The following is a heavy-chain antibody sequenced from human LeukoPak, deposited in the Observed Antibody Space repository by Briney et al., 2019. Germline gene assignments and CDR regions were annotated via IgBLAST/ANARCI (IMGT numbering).Heavy chain of an antibody. CDR1: GGSISSGDYY. D-gene: IGHD5-18*01. CDR3: ARLRYSYGFFDY. J-gene: IGHJ4*02. Sequence: SSQTLSLTCTVSGGSISSGDYYWSWIRQPPGKGLEWIGYIYYSGSTYYNPSLKSRVTISVDTSKNQFSLKLSSVTAADTAVYYCARLRYSYGFFDYWGQGTLVTVSS. CDR2: IYYSGST. V-gene: IGHV4-30-4*08.